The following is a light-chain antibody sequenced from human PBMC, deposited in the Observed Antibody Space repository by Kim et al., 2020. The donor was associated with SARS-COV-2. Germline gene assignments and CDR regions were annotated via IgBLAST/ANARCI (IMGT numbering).Light chain of an antibody. CDR1: RPNIGNNP. CDR2: NND. CDR3: VAWDDSLTGVV. Sequence: GQRVVISCSGSRPNIGNNPVNWYQQFPGTAPQLLIRNNDQRPSRVPDRFSGSKSGTSASLAISGLQSEDEADYYCVAWDDSLTGVVIGGGTQLTVL. V-gene: IGLV1-44*01. J-gene: IGLJ2*01.